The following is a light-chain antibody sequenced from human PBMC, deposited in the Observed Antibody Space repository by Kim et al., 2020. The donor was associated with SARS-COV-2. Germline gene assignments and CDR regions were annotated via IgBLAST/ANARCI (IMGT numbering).Light chain of an antibody. CDR2: DAT. J-gene: IGKJ1*01. Sequence: LSPGETPTRSGRASQSVSSYFAWYQQKPGQAPRLLIYDATNRATGIPARFSGSGSGTDFPLTISSLEPEDSAVYYCQQRSNWSWTFGQGTKVDIK. CDR1: QSVSSY. V-gene: IGKV3-11*01. CDR3: QQRSNWSWT.